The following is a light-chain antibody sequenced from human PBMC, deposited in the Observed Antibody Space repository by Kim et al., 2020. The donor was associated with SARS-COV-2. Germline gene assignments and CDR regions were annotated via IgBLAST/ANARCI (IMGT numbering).Light chain of an antibody. Sequence: EIVLTQSPGTLSLSPGERATLSCRASQSVSSSYLAWYQQKPGQAPRLLIYGASSRATGIPDRFSGSGSGTDFTLTISRLEPEDFAVYYCQRYGRQPRITFGQGTRLEIK. V-gene: IGKV3-20*01. J-gene: IGKJ5*01. CDR2: GAS. CDR1: QSVSSSY. CDR3: QRYGRQPRIT.